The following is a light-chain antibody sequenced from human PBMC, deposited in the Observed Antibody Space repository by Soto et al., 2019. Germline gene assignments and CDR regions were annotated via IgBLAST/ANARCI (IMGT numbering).Light chain of an antibody. CDR1: SSDVGGYNY. CDR3: SSYAGSNNYV. V-gene: IGLV2-8*01. CDR2: EVS. Sequence: SVLTQPPSASGSPGQSLTISCTGTSSDVGGYNYVSWYQQHPGKAPKLMIYEVSKRPSGVPDRFSGSKSGNTASLTVSGLQDEDEADYYCSSYAGSNNYVFGTGTRSPS. J-gene: IGLJ1*01.